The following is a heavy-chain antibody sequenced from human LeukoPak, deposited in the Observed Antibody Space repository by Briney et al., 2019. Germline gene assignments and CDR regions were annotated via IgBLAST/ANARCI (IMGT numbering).Heavy chain of an antibody. V-gene: IGHV3-30*02. CDR2: IRYDGSTT. CDR1: GFTFSDYD. Sequence: GGSLRLSCAASGFTFSDYDMHWVRQAPGKGLEWVAFIRYDGSTTFYADSMKGRFTISRDNSKNTLYLQMDSLRPEDTAVYYCARDHIWYFDLWGRGTLVTVSS. CDR3: ARDHIWYFDL. J-gene: IGHJ2*01.